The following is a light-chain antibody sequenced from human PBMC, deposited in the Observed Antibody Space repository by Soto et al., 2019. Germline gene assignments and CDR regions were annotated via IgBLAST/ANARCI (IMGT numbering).Light chain of an antibody. CDR3: QQYYSTRLT. Sequence: DIVMTQSPDSLAVSLGERATINCKSSQSVLYSSNNKDYLAWYQQKPGQPPKLLIYWASTRESGVPDRFSGRGSGTDFTLTISSLQAEDVAVYYCQQYYSTRLTFGQGTKVEIK. J-gene: IGKJ1*01. CDR1: QSVLYSSNNKDY. V-gene: IGKV4-1*01. CDR2: WAS.